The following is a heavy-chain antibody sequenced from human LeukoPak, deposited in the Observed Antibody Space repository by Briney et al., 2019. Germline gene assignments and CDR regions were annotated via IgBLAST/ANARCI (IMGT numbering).Heavy chain of an antibody. CDR3: ARDPYSSGWYMSAFDI. CDR1: GYTFTSYY. J-gene: IGHJ3*02. Sequence: GASVKVSCKASGYTFTSYYMHWVRQAPGQGLEWMGIINPSGGSTSYAQKFQGRVTMTRDTSTSTVYMELSSLRAEDTAVYYCARDPYSSGWYMSAFDIWGQGTMVTVSS. V-gene: IGHV1-46*01. D-gene: IGHD6-19*01. CDR2: INPSGGST.